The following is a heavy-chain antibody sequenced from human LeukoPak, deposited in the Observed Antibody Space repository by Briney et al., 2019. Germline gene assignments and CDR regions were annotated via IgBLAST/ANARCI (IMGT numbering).Heavy chain of an antibody. J-gene: IGHJ4*02. D-gene: IGHD3-10*01. CDR2: IYSSGST. CDR3: ARKDGDY. CDR1: GASISAFH. V-gene: IGHV4-4*07. Sequence: PSETLSLTCTVSGASISAFHWTWFRQPAGKGLEWIGLIYSSGSTLFNPSLKSRVAMSVDLTKNQLSLKLTSVTAADPAMYYWARKDGDYWGRGTLVTVSS.